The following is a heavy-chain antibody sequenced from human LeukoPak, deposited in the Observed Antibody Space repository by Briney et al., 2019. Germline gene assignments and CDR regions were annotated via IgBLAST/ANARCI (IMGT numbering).Heavy chain of an antibody. CDR3: AKDRRGYYGSGSYYY. V-gene: IGHV3-23*01. J-gene: IGHJ4*02. Sequence: GGSLRLSCAASGFTFSSYAMSWVRQAPGKGLEWVSAISGSGGSTYYADSVKGRFTISRDNSKNTLYLQMNSLRAEDTAVYYCAKDRRGYYGSGSYYYWGQGTLVTVSS. CDR1: GFTFSSYA. D-gene: IGHD3-10*01. CDR2: ISGSGGST.